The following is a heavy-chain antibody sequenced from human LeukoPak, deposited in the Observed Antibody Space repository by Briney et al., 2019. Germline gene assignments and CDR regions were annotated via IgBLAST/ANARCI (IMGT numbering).Heavy chain of an antibody. V-gene: IGHV3-21*04. D-gene: IGHD3-9*01. Sequence: GGSLRLSCAASGFIFSSYSMNWVRQAPGKGLEWVSSISSSSTYIYYADSVKGRFTISRDNAKNSLYLQMNSLRAEDTAVYYCARDRTGYSSDDAFDIWGQGTMVTVSS. J-gene: IGHJ3*02. CDR2: ISSSSTYI. CDR1: GFIFSSYS. CDR3: ARDRTGYSSDDAFDI.